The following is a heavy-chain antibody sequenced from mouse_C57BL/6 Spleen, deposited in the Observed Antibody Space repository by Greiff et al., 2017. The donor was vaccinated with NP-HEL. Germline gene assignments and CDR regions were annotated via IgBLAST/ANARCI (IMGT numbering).Heavy chain of an antibody. V-gene: IGHV3-6*01. J-gene: IGHJ2*01. Sequence: EVQLQQSGPGLVKPSQSLSLTCSVTGYSITSGYYWNWIRQFPGNKLEWMGYISYDGSNNYNPSLKNRISITRDTSKNQFFLKLNSVTTEDTATYYCAREGDGYSNYFDYWGQGTTLTVSS. CDR3: AREGDGYSNYFDY. D-gene: IGHD2-3*01. CDR1: GYSITSGYY. CDR2: ISYDGSN.